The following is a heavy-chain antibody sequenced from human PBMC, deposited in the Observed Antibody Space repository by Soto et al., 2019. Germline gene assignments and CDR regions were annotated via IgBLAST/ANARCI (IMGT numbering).Heavy chain of an antibody. CDR2: ISAYNGNT. V-gene: IGHV1-18*01. CDR3: ARDRGTIFGVAYDAFDI. D-gene: IGHD3-3*01. J-gene: IGHJ3*02. Sequence: ASVKVSCKASGYTFTSYGISWVRQAPGRGLEWMGWISAYNGNTNYAQKLQGRVTMTTDTSTSTAYMELRSLRSDDTAVYYCARDRGTIFGVAYDAFDIWGQGTMVTVS. CDR1: GYTFTSYG.